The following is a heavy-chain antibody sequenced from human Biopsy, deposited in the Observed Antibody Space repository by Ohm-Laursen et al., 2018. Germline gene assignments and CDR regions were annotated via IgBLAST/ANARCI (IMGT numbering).Heavy chain of an antibody. D-gene: IGHD3-22*01. CDR2: IYPGGST. V-gene: IGHV4-4*07. CDR3: ASVVLGPTNDAFDL. CDR1: GGDINNYY. J-gene: IGHJ3*01. Sequence: PGTLSLTCYVSGGDINNYYWSWIRQPAGKGLGWIGRIYPGGSTNYNPSLKSRVTMSVDTSKKQLSLRLRSVTAADTAMYYCASVVLGPTNDAFDLWGQGTMVVVSS.